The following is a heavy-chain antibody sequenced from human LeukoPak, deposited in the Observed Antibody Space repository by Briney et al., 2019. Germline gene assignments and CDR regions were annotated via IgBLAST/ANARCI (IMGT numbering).Heavy chain of an antibody. CDR3: ARGYCSSTTCSIDY. D-gene: IGHD2-2*01. V-gene: IGHV1-3*01. CDR1: GYTFTHYA. Sequence: GASVKVSCKASGYTFTHYAIHWVRQAPGQRLEWMGWINAANGNTRYSQKFQGRVTITRDASASTVYMELSRLRSEGTAIYYCARGYCSSTTCSIDYWGQGTLVTVSS. J-gene: IGHJ4*02. CDR2: INAANGNT.